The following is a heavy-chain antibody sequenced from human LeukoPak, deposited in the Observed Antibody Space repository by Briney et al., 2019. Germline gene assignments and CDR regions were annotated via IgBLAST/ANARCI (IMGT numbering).Heavy chain of an antibody. J-gene: IGHJ4*02. V-gene: IGHV1-18*01. D-gene: IGHD5-12*01. Sequence: ASVKVSCKASGYTFTSYGISWVRQAPGQGLEWMGWVSAYNGNTNYAQKLQGRVTLTTDTSTSTAYMELRSLRSDDTAVYYCARRIVATNTIDYWGQGTLVTVSS. CDR3: ARRIVATNTIDY. CDR2: VSAYNGNT. CDR1: GYTFTSYG.